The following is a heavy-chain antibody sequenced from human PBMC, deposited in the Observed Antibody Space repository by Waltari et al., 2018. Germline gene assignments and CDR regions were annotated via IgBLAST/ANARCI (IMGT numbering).Heavy chain of an antibody. J-gene: IGHJ4*02. D-gene: IGHD7-27*01. Sequence: EVQLVDSGGGLVQPGGSLRLSCAASGVTFSSNWMSWVRQAPGRGLEWLANIKPDGSQQYYVDSVRGRFSISRDNAKNSLYLQLNSLRAEDTAIYYCARDFNWGWDFWGQGTLVTVSS. CDR2: IKPDGSQQ. V-gene: IGHV3-7*03. CDR1: GVTFSSNW. CDR3: ARDFNWGWDF.